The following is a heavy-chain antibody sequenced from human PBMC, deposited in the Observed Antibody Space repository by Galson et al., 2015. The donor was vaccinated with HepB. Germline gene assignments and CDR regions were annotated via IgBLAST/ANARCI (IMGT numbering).Heavy chain of an antibody. D-gene: IGHD2-2*01. CDR2: ISYDGSHK. Sequence: LRLSCAASGFTFVEYGFHWVRQAPGKGLEWVALISYDGSHKYYADSVKGRFTISRDNSKNTLFLQMKSLRAEDTAVYYCAKDSGPLCSSTTCSGQGFEYWGQGTLVTVSS. V-gene: IGHV3-30*18. CDR1: GFTFVEYG. CDR3: AKDSGPLCSSTTCSGQGFEY. J-gene: IGHJ4*02.